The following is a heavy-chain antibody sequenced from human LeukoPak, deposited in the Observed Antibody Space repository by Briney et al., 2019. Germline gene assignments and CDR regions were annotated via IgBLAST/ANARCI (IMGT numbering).Heavy chain of an antibody. CDR1: GGSISSYY. V-gene: IGHV4-59*01. Sequence: SETLSLTCTVPGGSISSYYWSWIRQPPGKGLEWIGYIFYSRSTNYNPSLKSRVTISVDTSKNQFSLKLSSVTAADTAVYYCARDPNWGSSNWFDPWGQGTLVTVSS. CDR2: IFYSRST. D-gene: IGHD7-27*01. J-gene: IGHJ5*02. CDR3: ARDPNWGSSNWFDP.